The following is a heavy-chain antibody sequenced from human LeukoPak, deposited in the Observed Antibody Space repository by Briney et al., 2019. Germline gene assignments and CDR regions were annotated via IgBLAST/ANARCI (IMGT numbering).Heavy chain of an antibody. Sequence: PSETLSLTCTVSGGSISSYYWSWIRQPPGQGLEWIGYIDSSGSTDHNPSLKSRVTISVDSFRHQSSLKLTSLTAAATAVYYCAMTYYFGSGSYHFDYWGQGTLVTVSS. CDR3: AMTYYFGSGSYHFDY. V-gene: IGHV4-59*08. CDR2: IDSSGST. CDR1: GGSISSYY. D-gene: IGHD3-10*01. J-gene: IGHJ4*02.